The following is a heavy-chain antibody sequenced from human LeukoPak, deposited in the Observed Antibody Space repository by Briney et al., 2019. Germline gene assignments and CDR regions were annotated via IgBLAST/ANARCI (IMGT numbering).Heavy chain of an antibody. CDR1: GFTFSSYW. V-gene: IGHV3-7*01. Sequence: GGSLRLSCAASGFTFSSYWMAWLRQAPGKELEWVANIKDDGSQKYHVDSVKGRFTVSRDNAKNSLYLQMNSLRAEDTAVYYCARFKLYHGAFDIWGQGTMVTVSS. CDR2: IKDDGSQK. CDR3: ARFKLYHGAFDI. J-gene: IGHJ3*02. D-gene: IGHD2-2*01.